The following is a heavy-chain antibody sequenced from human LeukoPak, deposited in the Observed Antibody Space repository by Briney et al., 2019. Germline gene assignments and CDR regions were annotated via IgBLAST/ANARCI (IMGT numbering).Heavy chain of an antibody. D-gene: IGHD2-15*01. V-gene: IGHV3-74*01. CDR1: GFTFSSYA. J-gene: IGHJ5*02. CDR3: ARDPRNVGLAP. Sequence: GGSLRLSCAASGFTFSSYAMSWVRQAPGKGLMYISRNNGDGSTTNYADVVKGRFTMSRDNVKNTLYLQMNSLRVEDTAVYYCARDPRNVGLAPWGQGTLVTVSS. CDR2: NNGDGSTT.